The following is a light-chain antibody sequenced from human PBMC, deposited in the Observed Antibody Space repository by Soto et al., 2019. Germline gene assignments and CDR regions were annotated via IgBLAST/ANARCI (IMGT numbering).Light chain of an antibody. J-gene: IGLJ1*01. CDR2: DNN. CDR1: SSNIGNSF. Sequence: QSVLTQPPSVSAAPGRTVTISRSGSSSNIGNSFVSWYQQLPGTAPRLLIYDNNERPSGIPDRFSGSKSGTSATLGITGLQTGDEADYYCGAWDGGLSAFVFGTGTKLTVL. CDR3: GAWDGGLSAFV. V-gene: IGLV1-51*01.